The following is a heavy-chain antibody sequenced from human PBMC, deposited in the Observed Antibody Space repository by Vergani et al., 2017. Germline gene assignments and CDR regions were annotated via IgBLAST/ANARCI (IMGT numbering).Heavy chain of an antibody. CDR1: GFTLSNYD. CDR3: AKHFRGWGIDY. J-gene: IGHJ4*02. CDR2: IQFDGSNQ. D-gene: IGHD3-16*01. V-gene: IGHV3-30*02. Sequence: QVQLVESGGGVVQRGGSLRLSCATSGFTLSNYDMQWIRQGPVKWLEFVAFIQFDGSNQYYADSGKGRFTLSRDFSKNTLYLQMNSLRTDDTATYYCAKHFRGWGIDYWGQGTQVIVSS.